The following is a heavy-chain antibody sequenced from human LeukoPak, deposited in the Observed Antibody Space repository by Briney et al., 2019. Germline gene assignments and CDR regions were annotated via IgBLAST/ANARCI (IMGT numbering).Heavy chain of an antibody. D-gene: IGHD5-12*01. CDR1: GFSFNSYT. J-gene: IGHJ6*02. CDR2: ISSSNDYI. Sequence: GGSLRLSCAASGFSFNSYTMNWVRQAPGKGLEWVSSISSSNDYIYYIDSVKGRFTISRDNAKNSLYLQMNSLRAEDTAVYYCVRNSGYDLQSGYYYYDMDVWGQGTTVTVSS. CDR3: VRNSGYDLQSGYYYYDMDV. V-gene: IGHV3-21*01.